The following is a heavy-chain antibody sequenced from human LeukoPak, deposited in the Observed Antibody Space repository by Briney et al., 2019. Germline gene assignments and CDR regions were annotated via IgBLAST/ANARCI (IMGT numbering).Heavy chain of an antibody. V-gene: IGHV4-4*07. CDR2: IYSSGST. Sequence: SETLSLTCTVSGGSISTYYWTWIRQPAGKGLEWIGRIYSSGSTNYNPSLKSRVTISVDTSKNQFSLKLSSVTAADTAVYYCARGGWNKFDYWGQGTLVTVSS. CDR3: ARGGWNKFDY. J-gene: IGHJ4*02. CDR1: GGSISTYY. D-gene: IGHD3-22*01.